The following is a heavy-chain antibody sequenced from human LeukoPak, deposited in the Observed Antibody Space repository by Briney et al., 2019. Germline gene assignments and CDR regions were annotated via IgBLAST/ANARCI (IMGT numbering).Heavy chain of an antibody. J-gene: IGHJ4*02. V-gene: IGHV4-59*01. CDR2: IYYSGST. CDR3: ARCPPAVDSSGYYSFFDY. CDR1: SGSISSYY. Sequence: SETLSLTCTVSSGSISSYYWSWIRQPPGKGLEWIGYIYYSGSTNYNPSLKSRVTISVDTSKNQFSLKLSSVTAADTAVYYCARCPPAVDSSGYYSFFDYWGQGTLVTVSS. D-gene: IGHD3-22*01.